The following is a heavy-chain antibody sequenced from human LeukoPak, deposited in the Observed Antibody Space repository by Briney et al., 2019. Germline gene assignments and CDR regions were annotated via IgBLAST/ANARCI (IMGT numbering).Heavy chain of an antibody. CDR2: IWYDGSNK. CDR1: GFTFRSYG. Sequence: PGGSLRLSCAASGFTFRSYGMHWVRQAPGKGLEWVAVIWYDGSNKYYSDSVKGRFTISRDNSKNTLYLQMNSLSAEDTAVYYCARRVAGYYVDYWGQGTLVTVSS. J-gene: IGHJ4*02. D-gene: IGHD3-10*01. V-gene: IGHV3-33*01. CDR3: ARRVAGYYVDY.